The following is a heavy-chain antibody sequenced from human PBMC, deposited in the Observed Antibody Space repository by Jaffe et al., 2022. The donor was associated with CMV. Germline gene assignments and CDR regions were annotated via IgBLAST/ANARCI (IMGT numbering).Heavy chain of an antibody. Sequence: EVQLVESGGGLVQPGGSLRLSCAASGFTFSSYEMNWVRQAPGKGLEWVSYISSSGSTIYYADSVKGRFTISRDNAKNSLYLQMNSLRAEDTAVYYCAREATVTTYEADAFDIWGQGTMVTVSS. V-gene: IGHV3-48*03. CDR1: GFTFSSYE. D-gene: IGHD4-17*01. CDR2: ISSSGSTI. J-gene: IGHJ3*02. CDR3: AREATVTTYEADAFDI.